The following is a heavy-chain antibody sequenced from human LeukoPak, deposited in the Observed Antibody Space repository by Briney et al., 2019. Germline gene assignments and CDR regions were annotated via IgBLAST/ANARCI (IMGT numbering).Heavy chain of an antibody. J-gene: IGHJ4*02. CDR3: ASDGYSIIIDY. V-gene: IGHV3-23*01. CDR2: IGGSGDST. Sequence: GGSLRLSCAASGFTFSSYEMNWVRQAPGKGLEWVSVIGGSGDSTYYADSVKGRFTISRDNSKNTLYLQMNSLRAEDTAVYYCASDGYSIIIDYWGQGALVTVSS. D-gene: IGHD4-11*01. CDR1: GFTFSSYE.